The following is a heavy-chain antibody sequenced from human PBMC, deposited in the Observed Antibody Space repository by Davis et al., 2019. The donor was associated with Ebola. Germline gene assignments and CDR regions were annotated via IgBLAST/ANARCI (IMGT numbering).Heavy chain of an antibody. CDR2: IWYDGSNK. CDR1: GFTFSSYG. D-gene: IGHD6-19*01. J-gene: IGHJ4*02. Sequence: GESLKISCAASGFTFSSYGMHWVCQAPGKGLEWVAVIWYDGSNKYYADSVKGRFTISRDNSKNTLYLQMNSLRAEDTAVYYCAREQWLVRGAIFDYWGQGTLVTVSS. V-gene: IGHV3-33*01. CDR3: AREQWLVRGAIFDY.